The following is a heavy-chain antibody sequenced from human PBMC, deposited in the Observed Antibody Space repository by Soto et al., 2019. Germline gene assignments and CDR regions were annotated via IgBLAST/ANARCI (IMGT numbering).Heavy chain of an antibody. CDR2: IYPGDSDT. CDR3: GRLQGQYIPKYYYYGMDV. J-gene: IGHJ6*02. D-gene: IGHD4-4*01. Sequence: PGESLKISCKGSGYSFTSYWIGWVRQMPGKGLEWMGIIYPGDSDTRYSPSFQGQVTISADKSISTAYLQWSSLKASDTAMYYCGRLQGQYIPKYYYYGMDVWGQGTTVTVSS. V-gene: IGHV5-51*01. CDR1: GYSFTSYW.